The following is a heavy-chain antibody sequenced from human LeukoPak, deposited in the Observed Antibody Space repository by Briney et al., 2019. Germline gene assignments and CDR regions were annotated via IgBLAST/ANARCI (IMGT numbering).Heavy chain of an antibody. CDR3: ARNWDGSGSYYSAFDY. J-gene: IGHJ4*02. D-gene: IGHD3-10*01. V-gene: IGHV4-39*01. CDR2: IYYSGST. CDR1: GDSISSSTYY. Sequence: SETLSLTCTVSGDSISSSTYYWGWIRQPPGKGLEWIGFIYYSGSTYYNPSLRSRVTISVDTSKNQFSLKLSSVTAADTAVYYCARNWDGSGSYYSAFDYWGQGTLVTVSS.